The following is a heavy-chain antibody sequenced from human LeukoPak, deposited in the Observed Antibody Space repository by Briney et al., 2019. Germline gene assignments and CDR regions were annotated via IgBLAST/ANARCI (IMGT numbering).Heavy chain of an antibody. CDR2: INPNSGGT. CDR3: ARAQLGTWGSVY. Sequence: ASVKVSCKASGYTFTGYYMHWVRQAPGQGLEWMGRINPNSGGTNYAQKFQGRVTMTRDTSISTAYMELSRLRSGDTAVYYCARAQLGTWGSVYWGQGTLVTVSS. V-gene: IGHV1-2*06. CDR1: GYTFTGYY. D-gene: IGHD1-14*01. J-gene: IGHJ4*02.